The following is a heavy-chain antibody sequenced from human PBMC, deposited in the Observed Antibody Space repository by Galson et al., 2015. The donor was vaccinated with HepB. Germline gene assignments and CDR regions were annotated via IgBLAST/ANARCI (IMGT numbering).Heavy chain of an antibody. D-gene: IGHD6-13*01. Sequence: SLRLSCAASGFTFSSYSMNWVRQAPGKGLEWVSSISSSSSYIYYADSVKGRFTISRDNAKNSLYLQMNSLRAEDTAVYYCARSLYSAAGTFGWYFDLWGRGTLVTVSS. CDR1: GFTFSSYS. J-gene: IGHJ2*01. CDR3: ARSLYSAAGTFGWYFDL. CDR2: ISSSSSYI. V-gene: IGHV3-21*01.